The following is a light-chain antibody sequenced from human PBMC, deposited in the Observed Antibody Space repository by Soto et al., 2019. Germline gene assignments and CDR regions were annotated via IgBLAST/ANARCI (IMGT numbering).Light chain of an antibody. CDR3: SSYTSSSTQV. J-gene: IGLJ1*01. CDR1: SSDVGAYSY. V-gene: IGLV2-14*01. Sequence: QSALTQPASVSGSPGQSITISCTGTSSDVGAYSYVSWYQQHPGKAPKLMIYEVSHRPSGVSNRFSGSKSGSTASLTISGLQAEDEADYYCSSYTSSSTQVFGTGTKLTVL. CDR2: EVS.